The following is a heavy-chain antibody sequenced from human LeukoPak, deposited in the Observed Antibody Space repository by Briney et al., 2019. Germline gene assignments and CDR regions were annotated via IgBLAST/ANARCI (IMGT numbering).Heavy chain of an antibody. CDR2: IYYSGNT. D-gene: IGHD2-15*01. CDR3: ARLGIVVGSIGFDS. CDR1: GGSISSYY. J-gene: IGHJ4*02. Sequence: KTSETLSLTCTVSGGSISSYYWSWIRQPPGKGLEWIASIYYSGNTYYNPSLRSRVTMSVDTSKNEFSLRLTSVTAADTAVYYCARLGIVVGSIGFDSWGQGTLVTVSS. V-gene: IGHV4-59*04.